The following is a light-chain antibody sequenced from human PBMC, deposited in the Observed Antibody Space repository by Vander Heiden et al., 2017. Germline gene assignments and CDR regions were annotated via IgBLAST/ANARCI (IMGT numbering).Light chain of an antibody. V-gene: IGKV1-39*01. J-gene: IGKJ3*01. Sequence: DIQMTQSPSSLSASVGDRVTITCRPSQSISSYLNWYQQKPGKAPKLQIYAASSLQSGVSLRFSGSGSGTDFTLTISSLQPEDFATYYCQQSDTTPFTFGHGTKVDIK. CDR2: AAS. CDR1: QSISSY. CDR3: QQSDTTPFT.